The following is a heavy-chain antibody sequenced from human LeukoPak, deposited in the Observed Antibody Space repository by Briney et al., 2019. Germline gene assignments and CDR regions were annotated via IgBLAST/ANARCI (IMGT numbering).Heavy chain of an antibody. CDR1: GGSISSSTFY. D-gene: IGHD6-6*01. CDR3: ARDPSTIAAPHDAFDI. Sequence: PSETLSLTCTVSGGSISSSTFYWSWIRQPPGKGLEWIGTIYYSGTTYYNPSLKSRLTISVDTSKNQFSLKLSSVTAADTAVYYCARDPSTIAAPHDAFDIWGQGTMVTVSS. V-gene: IGHV4-39*02. CDR2: IYYSGTT. J-gene: IGHJ3*02.